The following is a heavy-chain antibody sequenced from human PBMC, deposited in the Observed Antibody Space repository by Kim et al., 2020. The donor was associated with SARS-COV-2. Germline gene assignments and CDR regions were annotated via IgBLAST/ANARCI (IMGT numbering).Heavy chain of an antibody. V-gene: IGHV1-8*01. D-gene: IGHD4-17*01. CDR3: ARRNTVTTRTLDY. Sequence: SAQKFQGRLTMTRNTSITTAYMEWGSLRSEDTAVYYCARRNTVTTRTLDYWGQGTLVTVSS. J-gene: IGHJ4*02.